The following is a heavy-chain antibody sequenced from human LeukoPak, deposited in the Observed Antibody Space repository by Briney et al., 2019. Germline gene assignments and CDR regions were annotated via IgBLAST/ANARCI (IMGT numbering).Heavy chain of an antibody. CDR3: ARDRAGDSFDI. V-gene: IGHV4-61*02. Sequence: SQTLSLPCTVSGDSISRGNYYWTWIRQPAGKRLEWIGRIHTSASTNYTPSLKSQVTISMDTSKNQFSLNLNSVTAADTAVYYWARDRAGDSFDIWGQGTMVTVSS. CDR2: IHTSAST. CDR1: GDSISRGNYY. J-gene: IGHJ3*02. D-gene: IGHD7-27*01.